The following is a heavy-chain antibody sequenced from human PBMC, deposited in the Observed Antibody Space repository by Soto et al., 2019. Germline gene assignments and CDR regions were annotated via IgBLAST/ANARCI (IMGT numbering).Heavy chain of an antibody. CDR1: SDCINSYY. CDR3: ARGTSWQLPFDY. J-gene: IGHJ4*02. V-gene: IGHV4-59*01. D-gene: IGHD6-13*01. CDR2: ISYSGST. Sequence: SETTSLTCTVSSDCINSYYWSWIRQPPGKRLEWIGYISYSGSTDYNPSLKSRVTISGDTSKNQFSLKVSSVTAADTAVYYCARGTSWQLPFDYWGQGTLVTVSS.